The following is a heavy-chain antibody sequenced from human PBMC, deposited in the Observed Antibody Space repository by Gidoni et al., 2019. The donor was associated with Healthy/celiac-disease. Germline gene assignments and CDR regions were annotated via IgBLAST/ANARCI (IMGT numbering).Heavy chain of an antibody. CDR1: GGSFSGSY. CDR3: ARAGLNYVWGSYRTNFDY. D-gene: IGHD3-16*02. J-gene: IGHJ4*02. CDR2: IKHSGST. V-gene: IGHV4-34*01. Sequence: QVQLPQWGAGLLKPSETLSLTCAVYGGSFSGSYWGWLRQPPGKGLEWIGEIKHSGSTNYNPSLKSRVTISVDTSKNQFSLKLSSVTAADTAVYYCARAGLNYVWGSYRTNFDYWGQGTLVTVSS.